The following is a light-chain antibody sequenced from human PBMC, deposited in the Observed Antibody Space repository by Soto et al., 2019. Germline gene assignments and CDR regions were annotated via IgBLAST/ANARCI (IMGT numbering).Light chain of an antibody. CDR3: PQYDNWLWT. CDR1: LPISNY. CDR2: AAS. J-gene: IGKJ1*01. Sequence: SEVPQSPSWLSAYEDERITITCRASLPISNYLAWYQQKPGKIPNLLIYAASTLQAGVPSRFSGSGSGTDFTLTISSLQSEDFVVYYCPQYDNWLWTFGQGAKVAI. V-gene: IGKV1-27*01.